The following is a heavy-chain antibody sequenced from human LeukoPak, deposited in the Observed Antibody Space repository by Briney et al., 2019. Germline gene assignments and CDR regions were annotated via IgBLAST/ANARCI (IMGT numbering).Heavy chain of an antibody. Sequence: SETLSLTCTVSGGSISSGGYYWSWIRQPPGKGLEWIGYIYHSGSTYYNPSLKSRVTISVDRSKNQFSLKLSSVTAADTAVYYCARDVVVPADNYGMDVWGQGTTVTVSS. J-gene: IGHJ6*02. CDR2: IYHSGST. CDR1: GGSISSGGYY. CDR3: ARDVVVPADNYGMDV. D-gene: IGHD2-2*01. V-gene: IGHV4-30-2*01.